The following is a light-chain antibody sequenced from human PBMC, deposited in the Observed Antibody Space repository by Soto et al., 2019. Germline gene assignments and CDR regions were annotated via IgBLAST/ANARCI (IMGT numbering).Light chain of an antibody. Sequence: QSALTQPASVSRSPGQSITISCTGTSDDVGAYNLVSWYQQHPGQAPKVLIYKVSNRPSGVSNRFSGSKSGNTASLTISGLQAEDEAIYFCSSYTSNSRVFGTGTKVTVL. CDR1: SDDVGAYNL. V-gene: IGLV2-14*03. CDR2: KVS. J-gene: IGLJ1*01. CDR3: SSYTSNSRV.